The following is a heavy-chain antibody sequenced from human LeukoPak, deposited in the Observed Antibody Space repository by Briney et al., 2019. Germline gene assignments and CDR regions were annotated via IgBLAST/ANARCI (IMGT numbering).Heavy chain of an antibody. Sequence: SETLSLTCTVSGDSMNSYYWSWIRQSPGRGLEWIGHIFYSGGTDYNPSLESRVTMSVDTSENQFSLKLRSVTAADTAVYYCARVLLVNSPPHGGDYWGQGTLVIVSS. D-gene: IGHD2-21*02. V-gene: IGHV4-59*08. CDR1: GDSMNSYY. J-gene: IGHJ4*02. CDR3: ARVLLVNSPPHGGDY. CDR2: IFYSGGT.